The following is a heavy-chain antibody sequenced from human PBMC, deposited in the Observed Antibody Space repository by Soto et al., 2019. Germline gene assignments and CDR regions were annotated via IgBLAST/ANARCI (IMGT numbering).Heavy chain of an antibody. CDR2: IYWNDDK. D-gene: IGHD3-22*01. V-gene: IGHV2-5*01. CDR3: AHVPFYYSDSRGYIDY. J-gene: IGHJ4*02. CDR1: GFSLSTRGVG. Sequence: SGPTLVNPTQTLTLTCTFSGFSLSTRGVGVGWIRQPPGKALEWLALIYWNDDKRYSPFMKSRLTITKDTSKNQVVFTMTNMDPVDTATYYFAHVPFYYSDSRGYIDYWGRGTLVTVSS.